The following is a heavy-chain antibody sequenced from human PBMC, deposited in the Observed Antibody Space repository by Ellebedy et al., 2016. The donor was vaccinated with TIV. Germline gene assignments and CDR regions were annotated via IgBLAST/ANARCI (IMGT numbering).Heavy chain of an antibody. D-gene: IGHD1-26*01. CDR3: ARESEGATRAYYFDY. J-gene: IGHJ4*02. CDR2: IYYSGST. CDR1: GGSISSGDYY. Sequence: MPSETLSLTCTVSGGSISSGDYYWSWIRQPPGKGLEWIGYIYYSGSTYYNPSLKSRVTISVATSKTQFSLKLSSVTAADTAVYYCARESEGATRAYYFDYWGQGTLVTVSS. V-gene: IGHV4-30-4*01.